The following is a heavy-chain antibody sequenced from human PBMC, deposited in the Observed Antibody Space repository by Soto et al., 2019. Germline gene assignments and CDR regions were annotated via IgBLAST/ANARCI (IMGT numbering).Heavy chain of an antibody. CDR3: TRDGYDSSGYYFSLDY. J-gene: IGHJ4*02. CDR2: IRSKAYGGTT. CDR1: GFTFGGYP. Sequence: GGSLRLSCTPSGFTFGGYPMSWDHQAPGKGLEWVGFIRSKAYGGTTEYAASVKGRFTISRDDSKSIAYLQMNSLKTEDTAVYYCTRDGYDSSGYYFSLDYWGQGTLVTVSS. V-gene: IGHV3-49*04. D-gene: IGHD3-22*01.